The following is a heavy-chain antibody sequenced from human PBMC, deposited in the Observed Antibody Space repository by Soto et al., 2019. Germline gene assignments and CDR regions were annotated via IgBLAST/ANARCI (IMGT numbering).Heavy chain of an antibody. D-gene: IGHD1-26*01. CDR3: ARFSIRIVGATTGFDY. Sequence: PSETLSLTCTVSGGSISSGGYYWSWIRQHPGKGLEWIGYIYYSGSTNYNPSLKSRVTISVDTSKNQFSLKLSSVTAADTAVYYCARFSIRIVGATTGFDYWGQGTLVTVSS. V-gene: IGHV4-61*08. CDR2: IYYSGST. CDR1: GGSISSGGYY. J-gene: IGHJ4*02.